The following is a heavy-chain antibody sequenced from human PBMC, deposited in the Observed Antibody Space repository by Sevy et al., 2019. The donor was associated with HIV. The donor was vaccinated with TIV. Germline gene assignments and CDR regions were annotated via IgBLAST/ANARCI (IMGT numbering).Heavy chain of an antibody. J-gene: IGHJ6*02. CDR2: ISAYNGNT. D-gene: IGHD3-22*01. CDR3: ARSRYDSSGYYFYYYGMDV. V-gene: IGHV1-18*01. CDR1: GYTFTSYG. Sequence: ASVKVSCKASGYTFTSYGISWVRQAPGQGLEWMGWISAYNGNTNYAQKLQGRVTTTTDTSTSTAYMELRSLRSDDTAVYYCARSRYDSSGYYFYYYGMDVWGQGTTVTVSS.